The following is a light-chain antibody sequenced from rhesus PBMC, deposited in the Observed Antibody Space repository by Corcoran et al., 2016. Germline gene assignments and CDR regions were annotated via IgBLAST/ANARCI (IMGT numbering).Light chain of an antibody. CDR1: QGITNG. CDR2: EAS. J-gene: IGKJ3*01. Sequence: DIQMTQSPSSLSASVGDRVTITCRASQGITNGLAWYQQKPGETPKLLIYEASSLQSGIPSRFSGSGSGTDCTLTISSLQSEDFATDYCQHQYITPFTFGPGTKLDIK. CDR3: QHQYITPFT. V-gene: IGKV1-33*02.